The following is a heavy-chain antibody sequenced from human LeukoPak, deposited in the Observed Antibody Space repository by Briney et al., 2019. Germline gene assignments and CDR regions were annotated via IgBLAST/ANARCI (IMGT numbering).Heavy chain of an antibody. Sequence: ASVKVSCKASGYTFTSYDINWVRQATGQGLEWMGWMNPNSGNTGYAQKFQDRVTMTRNTSISTAYMELSSLRSEDTAVYYCARGRIAVAIITGFDPWGQGTLVTVSS. V-gene: IGHV1-8*01. CDR2: MNPNSGNT. CDR3: ARGRIAVAIITGFDP. J-gene: IGHJ5*02. CDR1: GYTFTSYD. D-gene: IGHD6-19*01.